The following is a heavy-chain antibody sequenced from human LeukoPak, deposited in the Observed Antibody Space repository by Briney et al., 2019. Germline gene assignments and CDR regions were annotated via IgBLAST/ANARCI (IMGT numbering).Heavy chain of an antibody. CDR2: IYYSGST. V-gene: IGHV4-59*01. J-gene: IGHJ3*02. CDR1: GGSISSFY. Sequence: SETLSLTCTVSGGSISSFYWSWIRQPPGKGLEWIGYIYYSGSTNYNPSLKSRVTISVDTSKNQFSLKLSSVTAADTAVYYCARDNLYGSGRGDIWGQGTMVTVSS. D-gene: IGHD3-10*01. CDR3: ARDNLYGSGRGDI.